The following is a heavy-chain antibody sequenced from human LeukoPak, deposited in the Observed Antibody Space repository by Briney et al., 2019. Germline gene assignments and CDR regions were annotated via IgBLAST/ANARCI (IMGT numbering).Heavy chain of an antibody. V-gene: IGHV3-23*01. CDR3: ARAPGQLLSWYAFDI. D-gene: IGHD2-2*01. CDR2: ISGSGGST. CDR1: GFTFSSYA. J-gene: IGHJ3*02. Sequence: GGSLRLSCAASGFTFSSYAMSWVRQAPGKGLEWVSAISGSGGSTYYADSVKGRFTISRDNAKNSLYLQMNSLRAEDTAVYYCARAPGQLLSWYAFDIWGQGTMVTVSS.